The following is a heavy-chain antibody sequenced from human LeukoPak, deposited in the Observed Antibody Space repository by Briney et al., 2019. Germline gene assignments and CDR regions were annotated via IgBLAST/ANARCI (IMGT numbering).Heavy chain of an antibody. CDR2: IYHSGST. V-gene: IGHV4-38-2*02. CDR1: GYSISSGYY. D-gene: IGHD1-26*01. CDR3: ARDLEDEWELPNNWFDP. Sequence: PSGTLSLTCTVSGYSISSGYYWGWIRQPPGKGLEWIGSIYHSGSTYYNPSLKSRVTISVDTSKNQFSLKLSSVTAADTAVYYCARDLEDEWELPNNWFDPWGQGTLVTVSS. J-gene: IGHJ5*02.